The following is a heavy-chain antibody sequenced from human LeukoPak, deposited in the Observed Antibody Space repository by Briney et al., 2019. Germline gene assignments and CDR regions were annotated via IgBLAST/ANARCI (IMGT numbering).Heavy chain of an antibody. Sequence: ASVKVSCKASGYTFTGYYMHWVRQAPGQGLEWMGWINPNSGGTNYAQEFQGRVTMTRDTSISTAYMELSRLRSDDTAVYYCARGPYSGSYYYFDYWGQGTLVTVSS. CDR1: GYTFTGYY. J-gene: IGHJ4*02. CDR3: ARGPYSGSYYYFDY. V-gene: IGHV1-2*02. D-gene: IGHD1-26*01. CDR2: INPNSGGT.